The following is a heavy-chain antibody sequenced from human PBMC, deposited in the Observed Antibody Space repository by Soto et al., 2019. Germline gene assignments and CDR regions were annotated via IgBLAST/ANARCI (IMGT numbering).Heavy chain of an antibody. CDR3: AKSLWDTSGWKTDY. CDR2: IYYSGSI. CDR1: GDSISSLY. D-gene: IGHD6-19*01. V-gene: IGHV4-59*01. Sequence: PSETLSLTCTVSGDSISSLYWSWIRQPPGKGLEWIGYIYYSGSINYNPSLKSRVTISVDPSKNQFSLRLSSVTAADTAVYYCAKSLWDTSGWKTDYRGQGTLVTVSS. J-gene: IGHJ4*02.